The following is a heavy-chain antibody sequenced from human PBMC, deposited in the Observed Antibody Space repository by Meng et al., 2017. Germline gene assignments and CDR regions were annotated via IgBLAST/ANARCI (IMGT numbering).Heavy chain of an antibody. CDR3: ARDEDISAAGKLFGDY. V-gene: IGHV1-2*06. CDR1: GYNFPDYY. CDR2: INPKSGDT. Sequence: QGLRVQSGAEVKKPGASVKVSCKPSGYNFPDYYIHWVRRAPGQGLEWMGRINPKSGDTHYAQKFQARVTMTGDTSISTAYMELSGLRSDDTAMYYCARDEDISAAGKLFGDYWGQGTLVTVSS. D-gene: IGHD6-25*01. J-gene: IGHJ4*02.